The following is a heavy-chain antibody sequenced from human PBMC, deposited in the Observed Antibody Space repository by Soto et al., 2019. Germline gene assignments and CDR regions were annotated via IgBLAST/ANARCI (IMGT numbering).Heavy chain of an antibody. D-gene: IGHD3-16*01. J-gene: IGHJ4*02. CDR2: MNPNSGNT. CDR3: ARGGRGTRRHSFDY. Sequence: QVQLVQSGAEVKNPGASVKVSCKASGYTFTSIDFNWVQQATGQGLEWMGWMNPNSGNTGYAQKFQGRVTMTRNTSISTAYMELSSLRSEDTAVYYCARGGRGTRRHSFDYWGQGTLVTVSS. V-gene: IGHV1-8*01. CDR1: GYTFTSID.